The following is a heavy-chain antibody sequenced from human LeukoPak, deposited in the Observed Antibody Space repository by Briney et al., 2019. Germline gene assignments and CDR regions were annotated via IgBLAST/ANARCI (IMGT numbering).Heavy chain of an antibody. J-gene: IGHJ5*02. D-gene: IGHD2-21*02. V-gene: IGHV3-23*01. Sequence: GGSPRISCAASGFTFSRYAMSWVRQAPGTGLDWVSAFSGSGGSTYYADSVKGRFTISRDNSKNTLYLQMNSLRAEDTAVYYCAKTQVVTAILGWFDPWGQGTLVTVSS. CDR1: GFTFSRYA. CDR2: FSGSGGST. CDR3: AKTQVVTAILGWFDP.